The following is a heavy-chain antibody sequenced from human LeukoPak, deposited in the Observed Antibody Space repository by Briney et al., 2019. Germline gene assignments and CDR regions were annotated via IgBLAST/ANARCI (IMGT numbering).Heavy chain of an antibody. CDR3: ARGVWSDY. CDR1: GYTFTSYG. J-gene: IGHJ4*02. CDR2: ISANNGDT. D-gene: IGHD2-8*01. V-gene: IGHV1-18*01. Sequence: ASVKVSCKASGYTFTSYGINWGRQAPGQGLEWMGWISANNGDTNYAQNLQGRVTMTTDKSTSTAYMELRSLRSDDTAVYYCARGVWSDYWGQGTLVTVSS.